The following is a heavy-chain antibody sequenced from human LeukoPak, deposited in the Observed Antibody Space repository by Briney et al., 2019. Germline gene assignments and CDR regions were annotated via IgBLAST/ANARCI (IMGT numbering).Heavy chain of an antibody. CDR1: GYTFTSYG. V-gene: IGHV1-18*01. CDR3: ARDPFYLTTVTTPPDY. Sequence: ASVKVSCKASGYTFTSYGISWVRLAPGHGLEWMGWISAYNGNRKYERKLQGRVTMTTDTSTSTAYMELRSLRSDDTAVYYCARDPFYLTTVTTPPDYWGQGTLVTVSS. CDR2: ISAYNGNR. J-gene: IGHJ4*02. D-gene: IGHD4-17*01.